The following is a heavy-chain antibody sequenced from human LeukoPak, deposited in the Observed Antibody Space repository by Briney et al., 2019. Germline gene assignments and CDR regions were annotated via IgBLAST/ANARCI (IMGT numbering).Heavy chain of an antibody. CDR3: ARLSGWNDY. CDR2: INPNSGGT. Sequence: ASVKVSCKASGYTFTDYYMHWVRQAPGQGLEWMGWINPNSGGTNYAQKFQGRVTMTTDTSISTAYMEVSRLRSDDTAVYYCARLSGWNDYWGQGTLVTVSS. J-gene: IGHJ4*02. D-gene: IGHD1-1*01. V-gene: IGHV1-2*02. CDR1: GYTFTDYY.